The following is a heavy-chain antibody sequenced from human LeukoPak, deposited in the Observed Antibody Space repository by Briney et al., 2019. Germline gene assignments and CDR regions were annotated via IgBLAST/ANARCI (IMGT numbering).Heavy chain of an antibody. CDR1: GGTFSSYA. J-gene: IGHJ4*02. Sequence: SVKVSCKASGGTFSSYAISWVRQAPGQGLEWMGGIIPIFGTANYAQKFQGRVTITADESTSKAYMELSSLRSEDTAVYYCARVGTYYYGSGRPIAPDYWGQGTLVTVSS. CDR2: IIPIFGTA. D-gene: IGHD3-10*01. V-gene: IGHV1-69*13. CDR3: ARVGTYYYGSGRPIAPDY.